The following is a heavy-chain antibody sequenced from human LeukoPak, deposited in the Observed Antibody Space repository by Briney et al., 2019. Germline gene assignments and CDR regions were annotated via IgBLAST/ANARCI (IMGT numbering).Heavy chain of an antibody. D-gene: IGHD6-13*01. CDR1: GGSISSYY. CDR3: ARKVEAAAGTIYYYYYMDV. J-gene: IGHJ6*03. CDR2: IYYSGST. Sequence: SETLSLTCTVSGGSISSYYWSWIRQPPGKGLEWIGYIYYSGSTNYNTSLKSRVTISVDTSKNQFSLKLSSVTAADTAVYYCARKVEAAAGTIYYYYYMDVWGKGTTVTVSS. V-gene: IGHV4-59*01.